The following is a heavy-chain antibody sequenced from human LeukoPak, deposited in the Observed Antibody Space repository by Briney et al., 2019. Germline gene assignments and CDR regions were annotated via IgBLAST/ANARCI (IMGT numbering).Heavy chain of an antibody. CDR3: ARVRWLKEVGELTRRRAQYYFDY. Sequence: ASVKVSCKASGYTFTDYYMHWVRQAPGQGLEWMGWINSISGDTNHALKFQDRVTMTRDTSISTAYMDLSRLRSDDTAVYYCARVRWLKEVGELTRRRAQYYFDYWGQGTLVTVSS. V-gene: IGHV1-2*02. J-gene: IGHJ4*02. CDR1: GYTFTDYY. D-gene: IGHD3-10*01. CDR2: INSISGDT.